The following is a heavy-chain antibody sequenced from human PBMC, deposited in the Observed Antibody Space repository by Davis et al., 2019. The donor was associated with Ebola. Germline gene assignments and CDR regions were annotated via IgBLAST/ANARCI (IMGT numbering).Heavy chain of an antibody. J-gene: IGHJ4*02. CDR3: ARGEGAPDY. V-gene: IGHV1-18*01. CDR1: GYTFTSYD. Sequence: ASVKVSCKASGYTFTSYDINWVRQAPGQGLEWLGWIRTYDGNTNYAQKLQDRVTMTTDTSTTTVFMELRNLRSDDTAVYWCARGEGAPDYWGQGTLVTVSS. CDR2: IRTYDGNT. D-gene: IGHD1-26*01.